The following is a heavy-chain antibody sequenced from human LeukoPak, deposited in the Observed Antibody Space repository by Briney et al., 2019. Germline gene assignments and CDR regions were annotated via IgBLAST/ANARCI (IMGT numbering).Heavy chain of an antibody. CDR2: IYYSGST. Sequence: SETLSLTCAVSGGSISRGGYSWSWIRQPPGKGLEWIGYIYYSGSTYYNPSLKSRVTISVDTSKNQFSLKLSSVTAADTAVYYCARDRDVEGGFDYWGQGTLVTISS. CDR3: ARDRDVEGGFDY. CDR1: GGSISRGGYS. V-gene: IGHV4-30-4*07. J-gene: IGHJ4*02.